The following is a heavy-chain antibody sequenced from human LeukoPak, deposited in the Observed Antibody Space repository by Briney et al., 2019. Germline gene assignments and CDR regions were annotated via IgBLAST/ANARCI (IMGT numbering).Heavy chain of an antibody. CDR2: INHSGST. V-gene: IGHV4-34*01. CDR1: GGSFSLYY. D-gene: IGHD4-17*01. CDR3: ARGNHYGDFFDY. Sequence: SETLSLTCAVSGGSFSLYYWSWIRQPPGRGLEWIGEINHSGSTNYNPLLKSRATISVDTSKNQISLKLNSVTAADTAVYYCARGNHYGDFFDYWGQGTLVTVSS. J-gene: IGHJ4*02.